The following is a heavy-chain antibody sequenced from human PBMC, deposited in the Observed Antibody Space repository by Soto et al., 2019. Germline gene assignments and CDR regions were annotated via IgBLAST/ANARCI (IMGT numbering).Heavy chain of an antibody. CDR1: GFTFSSYW. J-gene: IGHJ4*02. V-gene: IGHV3-74*01. Sequence: EVQLVESGGDLVQPGGSLRLSCAASGFTFSSYWMHWVRQAPGKGLVWVSRIKSDGSGAIYADSVKGRFTVSRDNAKXXXXXXXXXXXXXXXXXXXXXXXXXXXXXXXXXXXXHWGQGTRVTVSS. CDR2: IKSDGSGA. CDR3: XXXXXXXXXXXXXXXXH.